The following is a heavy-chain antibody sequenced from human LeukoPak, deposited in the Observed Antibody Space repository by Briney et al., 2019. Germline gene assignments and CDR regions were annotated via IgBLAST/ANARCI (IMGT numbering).Heavy chain of an antibody. V-gene: IGHV3-20*01. CDR1: GFTFDDYG. Sequence: PGGSLRLSCAASGFTFDDYGMSWVRQAPGKGLEWVSGINWNGGSTGYADSVNGRFTISRDNAKNSLYLQMNSLRAEDTALYHCARGWQQQLDYWGQGTLVTVSS. D-gene: IGHD6-13*01. J-gene: IGHJ4*02. CDR3: ARGWQQQLDY. CDR2: INWNGGST.